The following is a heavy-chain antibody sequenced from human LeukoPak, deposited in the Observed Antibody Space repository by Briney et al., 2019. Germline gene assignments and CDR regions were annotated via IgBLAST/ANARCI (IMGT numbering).Heavy chain of an antibody. Sequence: SETLSLTCAVSGGSFSGYYWNWIRQSPGKGLEWIGEINYSGSTHYNPSLKSRVTISVDTSQKQFSLRLSSVTAADTAVYYCARSRPYNWFDPWGQGTLVTVSS. J-gene: IGHJ5*02. CDR1: GGSFSGYY. V-gene: IGHV4-34*01. CDR2: INYSGST. D-gene: IGHD2-2*01. CDR3: ARSRPYNWFDP.